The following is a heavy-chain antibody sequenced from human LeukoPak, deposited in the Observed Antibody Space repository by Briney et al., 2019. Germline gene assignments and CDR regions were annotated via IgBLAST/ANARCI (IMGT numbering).Heavy chain of an antibody. CDR2: ISGSDGST. CDR1: GFTFSSYA. CDR3: AKEMAGSTRRSFDY. D-gene: IGHD1-7*01. V-gene: IGHV3-23*01. Sequence: AGGSLRLSCAASGFTFSSYAMSWVRQAPGKGLEWVSTISGSDGSTYYADSVKGRFTISRDNSKKTLYLQMNSLRAEDTAVYYCAKEMAGSTRRSFDYWGQGTLVTVSS. J-gene: IGHJ4*02.